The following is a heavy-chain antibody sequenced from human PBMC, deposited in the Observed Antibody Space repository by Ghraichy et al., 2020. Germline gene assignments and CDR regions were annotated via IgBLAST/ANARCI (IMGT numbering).Heavy chain of an antibody. CDR3: ARLRKYQLPRRYYFDY. Sequence: SETLSLTCAVYGGSFSGYYWSWIRQPPGKGLEWIGEINHSGSTNYNPSLKSRVTISVDTSKNQFSLKLSSVTAADTAVYYCARLRKYQLPRRYYFDYWGQGTLVTVSS. J-gene: IGHJ4*02. D-gene: IGHD2-2*01. CDR2: INHSGST. CDR1: GGSFSGYY. V-gene: IGHV4-34*01.